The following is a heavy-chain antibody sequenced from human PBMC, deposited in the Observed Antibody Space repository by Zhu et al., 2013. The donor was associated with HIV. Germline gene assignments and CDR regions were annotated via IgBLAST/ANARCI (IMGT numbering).Heavy chain of an antibody. V-gene: IGHV1-69*06. Sequence: QVXLVQSGAEVKKPGSSVKVSCKASEAPQYYAVTWVRQAPGQGLEWMGGIIPTFRTSDYTQKFQGRVTITADKSTSTAYMELSSLRSEDTAVYYCASRWGVVAATGIRFDYWGQGTLVTVSS. CDR1: EAPQYYA. J-gene: IGHJ4*02. CDR2: IIPTFRTS. D-gene: IGHD2-15*01. CDR3: ASRWGVVAATGIRFDY.